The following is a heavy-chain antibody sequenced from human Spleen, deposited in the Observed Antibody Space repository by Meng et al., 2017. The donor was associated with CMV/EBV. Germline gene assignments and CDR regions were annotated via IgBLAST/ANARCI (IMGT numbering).Heavy chain of an antibody. V-gene: IGHV1-2*02. CDR2: INPNSGGT. D-gene: IGHD6-6*01. J-gene: IGHJ4*02. Sequence: ASVKVSCKTSGYTFTGYYMHWARQAPGQGLEWMGCINPNSGGTNYAQKFQGRVTMTTDTSTSTAYMELRSLRSDDTAVYYCARVIGYTTSEEDYWGQGTLVTVS. CDR1: GYTFTGYY. CDR3: ARVIGYTTSEEDY.